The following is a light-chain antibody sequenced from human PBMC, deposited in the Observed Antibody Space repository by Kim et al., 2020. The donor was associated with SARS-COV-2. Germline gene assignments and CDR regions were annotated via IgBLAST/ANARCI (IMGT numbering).Light chain of an antibody. CDR1: DSDIGSTY. CDR2: TND. V-gene: IGLV1-47*01. CDR3: ASRDDTLGAWV. Sequence: GQRGTISCSGRDSDIGSTYVNWYQLLPGTAPKLLIHTNDQRPSGVPDRFSGSKSGTSASLAISGLRSEDEADYYCASRDDTLGAWVFGGGTKLTVL. J-gene: IGLJ3*02.